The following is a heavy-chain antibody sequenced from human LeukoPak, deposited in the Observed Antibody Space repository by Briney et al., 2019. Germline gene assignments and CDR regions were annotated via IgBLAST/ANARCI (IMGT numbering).Heavy chain of an antibody. J-gene: IGHJ4*02. V-gene: IGHV1-2*02. CDR2: TNPNSGGT. Sequence: ASVKVSCKASGYTFTGYYMHWVRQAPGQGLEWMGWTNPNSGGTNYAQKFQGRVTMTRDTSISTAYMELSRLRSDDTAVYYCARQLEGVPAALFDYWGQGTLVTVSS. D-gene: IGHD2-2*01. CDR3: ARQLEGVPAALFDY. CDR1: GYTFTGYY.